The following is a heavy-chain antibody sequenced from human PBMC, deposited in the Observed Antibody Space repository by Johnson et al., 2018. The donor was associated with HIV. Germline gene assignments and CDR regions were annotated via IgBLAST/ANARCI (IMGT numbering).Heavy chain of an antibody. Sequence: MMLVESGGGLVQPGGSLRLSFAASGFTVSSNYMSWVRQAPGKGLEWVSIIYSGGSTYYTDSVKGRFTISRDNSKNTLYLQMGSLRADDMAVYYCARRTVSELGDAFDIWGQGTMVTVSS. D-gene: IGHD7-27*01. V-gene: IGHV3-66*02. J-gene: IGHJ3*02. CDR2: IYSGGST. CDR3: ARRTVSELGDAFDI. CDR1: GFTVSSNY.